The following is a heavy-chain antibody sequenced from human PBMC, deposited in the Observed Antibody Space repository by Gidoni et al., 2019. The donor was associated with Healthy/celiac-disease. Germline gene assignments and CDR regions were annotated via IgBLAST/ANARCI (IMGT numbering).Heavy chain of an antibody. D-gene: IGHD3-10*01. V-gene: IGHV3-15*07. J-gene: IGHJ6*02. CDR2: IKSKTDGGTT. CDR3: TTAFRAGRAAWYYYGMDV. Sequence: EVQLVESGGGLVKPGGSLRLSCAASGFTFSNAWMTWVRQAPGKGLEWVGRIKSKTDGGTTDYAAPVKGRFTISRDDSKNTLYLQMNSLKTEDTAVYYCTTAFRAGRAAWYYYGMDVWGQGTTVTVSS. CDR1: GFTFSNAW.